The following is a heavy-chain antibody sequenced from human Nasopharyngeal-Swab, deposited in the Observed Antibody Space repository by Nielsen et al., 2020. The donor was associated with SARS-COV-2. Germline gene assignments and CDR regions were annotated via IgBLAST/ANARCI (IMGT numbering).Heavy chain of an antibody. D-gene: IGHD5-24*01. J-gene: IGHJ4*02. CDR2: ITTSSSTI. Sequence: LSLTCAASGFTLSSYSMTWVRQAPGKGLEWVSYITTSSSTIYYADSVKGRFTISRDNAKNFLYLQMNSLRDEDTAVYYCARGVEMSTILGYWGQGTLVTVSS. CDR1: GFTLSSYS. CDR3: ARGVEMSTILGY. V-gene: IGHV3-48*02.